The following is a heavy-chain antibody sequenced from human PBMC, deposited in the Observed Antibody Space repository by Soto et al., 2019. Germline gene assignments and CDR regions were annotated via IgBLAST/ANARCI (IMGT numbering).Heavy chain of an antibody. V-gene: IGHV4-59*01. Sequence: SETLSLTCTLAGRSIGSYYCSWIRQPPRKGLEWIGYIYYSGRTNYNPSLKSRVTISVDTSRNQFSLKLGSVTAADTAVYYGARVEARITIFGVVINWFDPWGQGTLVTVS. CDR1: GRSIGSYY. CDR2: IYYSGRT. CDR3: ARVEARITIFGVVINWFDP. D-gene: IGHD3-3*01. J-gene: IGHJ5*02.